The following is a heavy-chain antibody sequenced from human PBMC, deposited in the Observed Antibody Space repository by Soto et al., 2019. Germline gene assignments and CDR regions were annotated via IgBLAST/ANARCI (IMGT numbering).Heavy chain of an antibody. J-gene: IGHJ4*02. Sequence: GGSLRLSCAASGFTFSSYAMSWVRQAPGKGLEWVSAISGSGAATYSADSVKGRFTISRDNSKNTLYLQMNSLRAEDTAVYYCAKLCSSINCYTGPAFDYWGQGALVTVSS. V-gene: IGHV3-23*01. D-gene: IGHD2-2*02. CDR2: ISGSGAAT. CDR1: GFTFSSYA. CDR3: AKLCSSINCYTGPAFDY.